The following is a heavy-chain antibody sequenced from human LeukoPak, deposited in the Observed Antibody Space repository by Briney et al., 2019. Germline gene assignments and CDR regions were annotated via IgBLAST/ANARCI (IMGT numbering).Heavy chain of an antibody. V-gene: IGHV4-39*07. CDR1: GGSISSSSYY. Sequence: PSETLSLTCTVSGGSISSSSYYWGWIRQPPGKGLEWIGSIYYSGSTYYNPSLKSRVTISVDTSKNQFSLKLSSVTAADTAVYYCARELTWQYGSGSYYPYYWGQGTLVTVSS. J-gene: IGHJ4*02. CDR2: IYYSGST. CDR3: ARELTWQYGSGSYYPYY. D-gene: IGHD3-10*01.